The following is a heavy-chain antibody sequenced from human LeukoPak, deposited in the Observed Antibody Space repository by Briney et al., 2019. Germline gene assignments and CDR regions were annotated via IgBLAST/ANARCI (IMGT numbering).Heavy chain of an antibody. V-gene: IGHV3-11*01. Sequence: PGGSLRLSCAASGFTFSDDYMTWIRQAPGKGLEWVSYISSRGTTIEYADSVKGRFTISRDNAKNSLYLQMNSLRVEDTAVYYCARVSSGWYQVYFDFWGQGTLVTVSS. D-gene: IGHD6-19*01. CDR1: GFTFSDDY. CDR2: ISSRGTTI. CDR3: ARVSSGWYQVYFDF. J-gene: IGHJ4*02.